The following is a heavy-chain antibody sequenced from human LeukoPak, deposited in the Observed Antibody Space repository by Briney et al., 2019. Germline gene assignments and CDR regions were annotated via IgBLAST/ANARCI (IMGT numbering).Heavy chain of an antibody. CDR2: IYYSGST. D-gene: IGHD6-13*01. Sequence: SETLSLTCTVSGGSISSYYWSWIRQPPGKGLEWIGYIYYSGSTYYNPSLKSRVTISVDTSKNQFSLKLSSVTAADTAVYYCAREGSGSWSQLDAFDIWGQGTMVTVSS. CDR3: AREGSGSWSQLDAFDI. CDR1: GGSISSYY. V-gene: IGHV4-59*12. J-gene: IGHJ3*02.